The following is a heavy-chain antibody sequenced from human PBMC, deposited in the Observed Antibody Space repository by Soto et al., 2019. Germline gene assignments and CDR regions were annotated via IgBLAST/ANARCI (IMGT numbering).Heavy chain of an antibody. D-gene: IGHD2-15*01. CDR3: AREVGYCSGGSCYSGYYYGMDV. CDR2: ISSSSSYI. Sequence: EVQLVESGGGLVKPGGSLRLSCAASGFTFSSYSMNWVRQAPGKGLEWVSSISSSSSYIYYADSVKGRFTISRDNAKNSLYLQMNSLRAEDTAVYYCAREVGYCSGGSCYSGYYYGMDVWGQGTTVTVSS. J-gene: IGHJ6*02. V-gene: IGHV3-21*01. CDR1: GFTFSSYS.